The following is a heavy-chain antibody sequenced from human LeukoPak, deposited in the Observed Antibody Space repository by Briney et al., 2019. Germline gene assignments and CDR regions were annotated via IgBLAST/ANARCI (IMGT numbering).Heavy chain of an antibody. CDR3: AGPAGSSYYYYYYMDV. Sequence: GGSLRLSRAASGFIFSSYAMSWVRQAPGKGLEWVSTLSGSGGSTYYADSVKGRFTISRDNSKNTLYLQMNSLRAEDTAVYYCAGPAGSSYYYYYYMDVWGKGTTVTISS. V-gene: IGHV3-23*01. CDR1: GFIFSSYA. D-gene: IGHD3-10*01. J-gene: IGHJ6*03. CDR2: LSGSGGST.